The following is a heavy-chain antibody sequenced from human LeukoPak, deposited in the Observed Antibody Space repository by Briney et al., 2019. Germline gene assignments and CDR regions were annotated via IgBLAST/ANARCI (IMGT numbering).Heavy chain of an antibody. CDR1: GYTFTGYY. D-gene: IGHD1-14*01. CDR3: ARDQSLSGTDFDY. V-gene: IGHV1-2*02. J-gene: IGHJ4*02. CDR2: INPNSGGT. Sequence: ASVKVSCKASGYTFTGYYMHWVRQAPGQGLERMGWINPNSGGTNYAQKFQGRVTMTRDTSISTAYMELSRPRSDDTAVYYCARDQSLSGTDFDYWGQGTLVTVSS.